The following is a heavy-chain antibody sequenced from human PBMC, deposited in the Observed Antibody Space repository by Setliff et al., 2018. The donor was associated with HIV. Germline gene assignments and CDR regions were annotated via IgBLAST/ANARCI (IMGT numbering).Heavy chain of an antibody. CDR3: ARGEFYCGTDCYWSSFDY. V-gene: IGHV4-59*08. CDR2: IHDSGST. CDR1: GDSISNDY. D-gene: IGHD2-21*02. J-gene: IGHJ4*02. Sequence: SETLSLTCTVSGDSISNDYWSWIRQPPGKGLEWIGYIHDSGSTNYNPSLKSRVTISVDTSKNQFSLKLSSVTAADTAVYYCARGEFYCGTDCYWSSFDYWGQGILVTVSS.